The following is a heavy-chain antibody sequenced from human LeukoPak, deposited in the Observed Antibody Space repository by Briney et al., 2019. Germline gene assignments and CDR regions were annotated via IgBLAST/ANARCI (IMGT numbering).Heavy chain of an antibody. Sequence: ASVKVSCKASGYTFTGCYMHWVRQAPGQGLEWMGGIIPIFGTANYAQKFQGRVTITADESTSTAYMELSSLRSEDTAVYYCAREGGDYYGSGSYNYWGQGTLVTVSS. V-gene: IGHV1-69*13. CDR2: IIPIFGTA. CDR1: GYTFTGCY. D-gene: IGHD3-10*01. CDR3: AREGGDYYGSGSYNY. J-gene: IGHJ4*02.